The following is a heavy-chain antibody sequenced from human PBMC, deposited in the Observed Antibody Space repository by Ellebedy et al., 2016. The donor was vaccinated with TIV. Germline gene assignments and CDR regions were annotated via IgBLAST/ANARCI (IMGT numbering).Heavy chain of an antibody. D-gene: IGHD6-13*01. J-gene: IGHJ4*02. Sequence: SGPTLVKPTQTLTLTCTFSGFSLSTSGMCVSWIRQPPGKALEWLALIYWDDDKRYSPSLKSKLTITKGTSKNQVVLTMTNMDPVDTATYYCAHHYSSSWYPVYWGQGTLVTVSS. CDR3: AHHYSSSWYPVY. CDR1: GFSLSTSGMC. V-gene: IGHV2-5*08. CDR2: IYWDDDK.